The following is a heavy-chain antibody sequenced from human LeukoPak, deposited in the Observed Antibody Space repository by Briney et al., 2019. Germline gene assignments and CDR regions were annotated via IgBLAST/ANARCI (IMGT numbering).Heavy chain of an antibody. J-gene: IGHJ4*02. D-gene: IGHD3-22*01. CDR2: ISGSGGST. CDR3: AKDGYDSSGYPEAPYYFDY. V-gene: IGHV3-23*01. Sequence: SXRXSCXAXGFTFXSYAMSWVRQAPGKGLEWVSAISGSGGSTYYADSVKGRFTISRDNSKNTLYLQMNSLRAEDTAVYYCAKDGYDSSGYPEAPYYFDYWGQGTLVTVSS. CDR1: GFTFXSYA.